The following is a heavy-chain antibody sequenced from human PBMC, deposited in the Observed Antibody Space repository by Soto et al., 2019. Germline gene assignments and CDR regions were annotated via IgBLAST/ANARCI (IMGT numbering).Heavy chain of an antibody. CDR2: INHSGST. D-gene: IGHD3-9*01. V-gene: IGHV4-34*01. J-gene: IGHJ4*02. Sequence: QVQLQQWGAGLLKPSETLSLTCAVYGGSFSGYYWSWIRQPPGKGLEWIGEINHSGSTNYNPSLKSRVTISVDTSKNQFSLKLSSVTAADTDVYYCARHTTTILIDYWGQGTLVTVSS. CDR1: GGSFSGYY. CDR3: ARHTTTILIDY.